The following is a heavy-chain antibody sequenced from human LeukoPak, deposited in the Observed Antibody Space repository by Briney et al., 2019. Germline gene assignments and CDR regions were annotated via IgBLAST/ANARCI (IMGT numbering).Heavy chain of an antibody. CDR2: ISDSRGST. D-gene: IGHD3-22*01. CDR3: AKRGVVIRVILVGFHKEAYYFDS. Sequence: GGSLRLSCAVSGITLSNYGMSWVRQAPGKGLEWVAGISDSRGSTNYADSVKGRFTISRDNPKNTLYLQMNSLRAEDTAVYFCAKRGVVIRVILVGFHKEAYYFDSWGQGALVTVSS. CDR1: GITLSNYG. V-gene: IGHV3-23*01. J-gene: IGHJ4*02.